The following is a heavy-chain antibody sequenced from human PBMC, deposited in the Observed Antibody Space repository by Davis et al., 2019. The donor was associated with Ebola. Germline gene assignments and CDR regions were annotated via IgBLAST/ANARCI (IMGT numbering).Heavy chain of an antibody. V-gene: IGHV4-59*01. D-gene: IGHD4-17*01. Sequence: PSETLSLTFTVSGGSLSPYYWSWIRQSPGKGLEWIGYVEYNGRTEYIPSLNSRITISVDTSKSQVSLKLRSVTAADSAVYSCARGVYGAYFDYWGQGILVTVSS. CDR3: ARGVYGAYFDY. CDR2: VEYNGRT. CDR1: GGSLSPYY. J-gene: IGHJ4*02.